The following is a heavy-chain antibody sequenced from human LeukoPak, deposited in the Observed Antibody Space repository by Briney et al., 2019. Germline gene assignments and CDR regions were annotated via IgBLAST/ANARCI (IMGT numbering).Heavy chain of an antibody. V-gene: IGHV3-64D*09. Sequence: WGSLRLSCSASGFTFSRYAMHWVRQAPGKGLEYVSAISSNGGSTYYGDSVKGRFTISRDNSKNTLYLQMSSLRAEDTAVYYCVKARGIQLWLPGDYWGQGTLVTVS. CDR1: GFTFSRYA. CDR3: VKARGIQLWLPGDY. D-gene: IGHD5-18*01. CDR2: ISSNGGST. J-gene: IGHJ4*02.